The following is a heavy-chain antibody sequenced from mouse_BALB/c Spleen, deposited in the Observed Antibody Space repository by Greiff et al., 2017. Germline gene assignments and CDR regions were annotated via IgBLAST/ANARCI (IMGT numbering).Heavy chain of an antibody. CDR2: IYPGNSDT. J-gene: IGHJ1*01. D-gene: IGHD2-14*01. V-gene: IGHV1-5*01. Sequence: VQLQQSGTVLARPGASVKMSCKASGYTFTSYWMHWVKQRPGQGLEWIGAIYPGNSDTSYNQKFKGKAKLTAVTSTSTAYMELSSLTNEDSAVYYCTRCTPETWYFDVWGAGTTVTVSS. CDR1: GYTFTSYW. CDR3: TRCTPETWYFDV.